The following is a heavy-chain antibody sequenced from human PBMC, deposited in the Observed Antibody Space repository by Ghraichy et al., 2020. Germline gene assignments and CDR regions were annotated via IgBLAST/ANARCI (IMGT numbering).Heavy chain of an antibody. CDR2: IYYSGST. V-gene: IGHV4-39*01. Sequence: ESLNISCTVSGGPISSSSHYWGWIRQPPGKGLEWIGSIYYSGSTYYNPSLKSRVTLFVDTSKNQFSLRLNSVTAADTAVYYCARNSSVTGTSSNWFDTWGQGTLVTVSS. CDR1: GGPISSSSHY. CDR3: ARNSSVTGTSSNWFDT. J-gene: IGHJ5*02. D-gene: IGHD1-1*01.